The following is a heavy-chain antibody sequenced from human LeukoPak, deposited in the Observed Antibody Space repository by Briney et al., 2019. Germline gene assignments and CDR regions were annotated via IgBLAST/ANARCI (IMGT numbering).Heavy chain of an antibody. CDR2: INSDGSST. CDR3: AKGIQLWFRTSRYYFDY. D-gene: IGHD5-18*01. CDR1: GFTFSSYW. V-gene: IGHV3-74*01. J-gene: IGHJ4*02. Sequence: PGGSLRLSCAASGFTFSSYWTHWVRQAPGKGLVWVSRINSDGSSTSYADSVKGRFTISRDNSKNTLYLQMNSLRAEDTAVYYCAKGIQLWFRTSRYYFDYWGQGTLVTVSS.